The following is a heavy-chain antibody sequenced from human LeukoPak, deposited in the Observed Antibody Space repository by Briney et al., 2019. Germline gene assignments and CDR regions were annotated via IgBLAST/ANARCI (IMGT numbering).Heavy chain of an antibody. J-gene: IGHJ1*01. V-gene: IGHV4-31*02. CDR3: TKGADDYKTGY. CDR2: FHPSGTT. D-gene: IGHD5-24*01. CDR1: GNSVINDNSI. Sequence: PSETLSLICSVSGNSVINDNSIWSWIRQHPEKGLEWIGHFHPSGTTYYNPSLRSRLTISIDPSNNHFSLEMTSMTAADTAVYYCTKGADDYKTGYWGQGTLVTVSS.